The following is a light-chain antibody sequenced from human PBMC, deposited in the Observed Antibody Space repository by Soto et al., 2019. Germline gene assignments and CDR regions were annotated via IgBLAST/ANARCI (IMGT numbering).Light chain of an antibody. CDR2: SAS. V-gene: IGKV3-20*01. CDR1: QSVSSSY. CDR3: QQYGTSLWT. Sequence: EIVLTQSPGTLSLSPGERATLSCRASQSVSSSYFAWYQQKPGQAPRLLIYSASSRATGIPDRFSGSGSGTDFTLTISRLEPEDFAVYYCQQYGTSLWTFGQGTKVDIK. J-gene: IGKJ1*01.